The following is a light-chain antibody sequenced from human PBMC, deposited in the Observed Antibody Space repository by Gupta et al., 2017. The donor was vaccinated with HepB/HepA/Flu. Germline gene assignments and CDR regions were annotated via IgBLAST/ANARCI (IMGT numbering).Light chain of an antibody. CDR3: QPINSYRGT. CDR1: QGISSY. Sequence: DIQLTQSPSFLSASVGDRVTITCRDSQGISSYLAWYQQEPGKAPELLIYAASTLESGVPSRFSGSGSGTEFTLTISRLQAEDFATYYCQPINSYRGTFGQGTKLEIK. V-gene: IGKV1-9*01. J-gene: IGKJ2*01. CDR2: AAS.